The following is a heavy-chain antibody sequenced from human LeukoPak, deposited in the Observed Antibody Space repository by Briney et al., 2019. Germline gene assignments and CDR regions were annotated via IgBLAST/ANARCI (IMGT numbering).Heavy chain of an antibody. CDR2: ISGDGANE. D-gene: IGHD3-10*01. J-gene: IGHJ4*02. V-gene: IGHV3-43*02. Sequence: GGSLRLSCATSGFTFDEHAMHWVRQVPGRGLEWVSLISGDGANEYYADSVKGRFSTSRDNAKSSLYLQMNSLRAEDTAVYYCTRDLPVPSLVRGIIIYGLIDYWGQGTLVTVSS. CDR3: TRDLPVPSLVRGIIIYGLIDY. CDR1: GFTFDEHA.